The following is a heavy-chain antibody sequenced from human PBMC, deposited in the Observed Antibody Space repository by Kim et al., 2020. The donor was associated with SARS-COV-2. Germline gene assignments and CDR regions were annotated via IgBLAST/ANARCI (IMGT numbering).Heavy chain of an antibody. J-gene: IGHJ4*03. V-gene: IGHV4-4*07. CDR1: GGSIYSYF. CDR3: ARGDVGVKTWPYDY. CDR2: IYSSGST. D-gene: IGHD1-26*01. Sequence: SETLSLTCTASGGSIYSYFWSWIRQPAGKGLEWIGRIYSSGSTNYNPSPYLKSRVTKSVDTSTNQFSLKLSSVTAADTAVYYCARGDVGVKTWPYDYSGPGNLVTGSS.